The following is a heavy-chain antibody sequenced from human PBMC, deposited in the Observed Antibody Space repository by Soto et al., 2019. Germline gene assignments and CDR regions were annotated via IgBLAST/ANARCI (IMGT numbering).Heavy chain of an antibody. D-gene: IGHD3-3*01. CDR2: ISAYNGNT. CDR3: AGGASAASGGLWSGYYPYYYYYCLDV. V-gene: IGHV1-18*01. J-gene: IGHJ6*02. Sequence: ASVKVSCKASGYTFTSYGISWVRQAPGQGLEWMGWISAYNGNTNYAQKLQGRVTMTTDTSTSTAYMELRSLRSDDTAVYYCAGGASAASGGLWSGYYPYYYYYCLDVWGQGTMVTVSS. CDR1: GYTFTSYG.